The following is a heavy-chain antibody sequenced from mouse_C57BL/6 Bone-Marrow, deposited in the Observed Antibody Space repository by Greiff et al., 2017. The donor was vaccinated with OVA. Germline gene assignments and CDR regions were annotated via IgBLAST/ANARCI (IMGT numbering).Heavy chain of an antibody. CDR2: IDPSDSYT. CDR1: GYTFTSYW. CDR3: ARSYGSKKNYYAMDY. J-gene: IGHJ4*01. D-gene: IGHD1-1*01. Sequence: VQLQQPGAELVIPGASVKLSCKASGYTFTSYWMHWVKQRPGQGLEWIGEIDPSDSYTNYNQKFKGKSKLTVDKSSSTAYMQLSSLTSADSAVYYCARSYGSKKNYYAMDYWGQGTTVTVSS. V-gene: IGHV1-69*01.